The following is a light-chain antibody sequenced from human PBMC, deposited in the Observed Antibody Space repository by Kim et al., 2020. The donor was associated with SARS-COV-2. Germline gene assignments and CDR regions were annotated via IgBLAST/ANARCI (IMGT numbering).Light chain of an antibody. CDR1: TGDIGTYDF. J-gene: IGLJ1*01. V-gene: IGLV2-14*03. Sequence: QSVLTQPASVSGSPGQSITISCTGATGDIGTYDFVAWYQQHPGKVPKLLIYDVDKRPSGTSYRFSGSKSGNTASLTISGLQAEDEADYYCSSYTSGNTLYVFGGGTKVTVL. CDR2: DVD. CDR3: SSYTSGNTLYV.